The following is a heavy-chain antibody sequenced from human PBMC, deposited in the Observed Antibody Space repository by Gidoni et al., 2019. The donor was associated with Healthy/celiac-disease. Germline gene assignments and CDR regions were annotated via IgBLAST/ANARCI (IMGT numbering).Heavy chain of an antibody. CDR2: IYYSGST. J-gene: IGHJ4*02. Sequence: QLQLQESSPGLVKPSETLSLTCTVSGGSISSSSYYWGWLRQPPGKGLEWIGSIYYSGSTYYNPSLKSRVTISVDTSKNQFSLKLSSVTAADTAVYYCARVYYYGSGSYYNIDYWGQGTLVTVSS. D-gene: IGHD3-10*01. V-gene: IGHV4-39*01. CDR3: ARVYYYGSGSYYNIDY. CDR1: GGSISSSSYY.